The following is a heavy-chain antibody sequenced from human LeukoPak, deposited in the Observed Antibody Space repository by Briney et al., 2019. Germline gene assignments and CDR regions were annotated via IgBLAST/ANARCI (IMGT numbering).Heavy chain of an antibody. CDR2: ISSSSSYI. Sequence: PGGSLRLSSAASGFTFSSYSMNWGRQAPGKGLEWVSSISSSSSYIYYADSVKGRFTISRDNAKNSLYLQMNSLRAEDTAVYYCARRYGDYYMDVWGKGTTVTVSS. CDR1: GFTFSSYS. V-gene: IGHV3-21*01. D-gene: IGHD4-17*01. CDR3: ARRYGDYYMDV. J-gene: IGHJ6*03.